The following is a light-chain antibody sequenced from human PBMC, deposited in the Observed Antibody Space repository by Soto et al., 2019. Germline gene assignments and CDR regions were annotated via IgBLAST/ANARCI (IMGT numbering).Light chain of an antibody. V-gene: IGKV1-39*01. J-gene: IGKJ4*01. CDR2: AAS. CDR3: QNYNSVPLT. CDR1: QSITNY. Sequence: DIQMTQSPSSLSASVGDRVTITCRASQSITNYLNWYQQKPGKAPNLLIYAASSLQSGVPSRFSGSGSGTDFTLTISSLQPEDFATYYCQNYNSVPLTFGGGTKVDIK.